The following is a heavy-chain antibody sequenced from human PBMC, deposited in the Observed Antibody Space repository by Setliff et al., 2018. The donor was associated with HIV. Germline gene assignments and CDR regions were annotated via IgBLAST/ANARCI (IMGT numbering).Heavy chain of an antibody. CDR2: IRYDGSNK. CDR1: GFTFSSYG. D-gene: IGHD3-10*01. CDR3: AKGMGRGLKYYFDY. J-gene: IGHJ4*02. Sequence: GGSLRLSCAASGFTFSSYGMHWVRQAPGKGLEWVAFIRYDGSNKYYADSVKGRFTISRDNAKNSLYLQMNSLRAEDMALYYCAKGMGRGLKYYFDYWGQGTLVTVSS. V-gene: IGHV3-30*02.